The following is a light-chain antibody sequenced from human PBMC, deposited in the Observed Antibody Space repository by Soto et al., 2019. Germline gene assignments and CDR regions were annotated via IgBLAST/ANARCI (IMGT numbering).Light chain of an antibody. CDR1: KLGDTY. Sequence: SYELTQPPSVSVSPGQTASITCSGDKLGDTYSCWYQQKPGQSPVLVIYQDAKRPSGIPERCSGSNSGNTATLTISGTQAMDGAGYYCQEWHSTTPVVFGGGTKLTVL. V-gene: IGLV3-1*01. J-gene: IGLJ2*01. CDR2: QDA. CDR3: QEWHSTTPVV.